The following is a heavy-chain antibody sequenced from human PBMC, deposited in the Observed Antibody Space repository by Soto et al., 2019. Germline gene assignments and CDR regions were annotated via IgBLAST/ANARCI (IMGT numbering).Heavy chain of an antibody. CDR3: ARDHDFPDHCMDV. Sequence: QVQLVESGGGLVKPGGSLRLSCAASGFTFSDYYMSWIRQAPGKGLEWVSYISSSGSTIYYADSVKGRFTISRDNAKNSRYLQMNSLSAADTAVYYCARDHDFPDHCMDVWGQGTTVTVSS. CDR2: ISSSGSTI. V-gene: IGHV3-11*01. J-gene: IGHJ6*02. D-gene: IGHD3-3*01. CDR1: GFTFSDYY.